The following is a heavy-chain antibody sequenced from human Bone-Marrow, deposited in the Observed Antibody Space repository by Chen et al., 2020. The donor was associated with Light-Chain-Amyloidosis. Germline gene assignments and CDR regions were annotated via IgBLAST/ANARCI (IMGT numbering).Heavy chain of an antibody. CDR2: ISDDGTKK. Sequence: QVQLVASGGGAVQPGRSLRLSCAASGFRFRNYAMHWVRQTPDNGLEWLAGISDDGTKKFYRDSVQGRFTISRDNSKTTLYMAMDTLTVEDTAIYYCAREGGGVEGRPFDYWGQGALVTVSS. D-gene: IGHD3-16*01. CDR3: AREGGGVEGRPFDY. CDR1: GFRFRNYA. J-gene: IGHJ4*02. V-gene: IGHV3-30-3*01.